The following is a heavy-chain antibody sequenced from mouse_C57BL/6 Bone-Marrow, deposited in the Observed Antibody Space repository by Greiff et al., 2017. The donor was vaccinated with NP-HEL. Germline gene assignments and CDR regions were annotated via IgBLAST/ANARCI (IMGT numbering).Heavy chain of an antibody. J-gene: IGHJ2*01. CDR1: GYTFTSYW. CDR3: AGTAITTRVDY. V-gene: IGHV1-7*01. CDR2: INPSSGYT. Sequence: QVQLQQSGAELAKPGASVKLSCKASGYTFTSYWMHWVKQRPGQGLEWIGYINPSSGYTKYNQKFKDKATLTAGKSSSTAYMQLSSLTYEDSAVYYCAGTAITTRVDYWGQGTTLTVSS. D-gene: IGHD1-1*01.